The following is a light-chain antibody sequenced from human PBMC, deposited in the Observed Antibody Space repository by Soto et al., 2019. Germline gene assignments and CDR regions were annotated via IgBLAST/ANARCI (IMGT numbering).Light chain of an antibody. CDR2: EVS. V-gene: IGLV2-14*01. CDR3: SSYTSSSTYV. CDR1: RSDIGSYNY. J-gene: IGLJ1*01. Sequence: QSALTQPASVSGSPGQSITISCSGTRSDIGSYNYVAWYQQFPGKTPKLMIYEVSNRPSGVSNRYSGSKSGNTASLTISGLQAEDEADYYCSSYTSSSTYVFGIGTKLTVL.